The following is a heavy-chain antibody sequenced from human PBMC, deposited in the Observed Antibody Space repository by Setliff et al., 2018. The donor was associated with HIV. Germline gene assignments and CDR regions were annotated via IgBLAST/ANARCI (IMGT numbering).Heavy chain of an antibody. CDR2: INPNSGGT. Sequence: GASVKVSCKASGYTFTGYYMHWVRQAPGQGLEWMGWINPNSGGTTYAQKFQGRVTMTRDTSISTAYMEVSRLRSDDTAVYYRAREVTSFEAFDLWGQGTMVTVSS. D-gene: IGHD2-21*02. J-gene: IGHJ3*01. CDR1: GYTFTGYY. V-gene: IGHV1-2*02. CDR3: AREVTSFEAFDL.